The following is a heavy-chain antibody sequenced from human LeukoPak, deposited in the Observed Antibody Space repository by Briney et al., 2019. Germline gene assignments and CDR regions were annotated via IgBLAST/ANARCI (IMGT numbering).Heavy chain of an antibody. CDR2: ISSSSSYI. V-gene: IGHV3-21*01. CDR3: ARKSDYGNWFDP. Sequence: PGGSLRLSCAASGFTFSSYSMNWVRQAPGKGLEWVSSISSSSSYIYYADSVKGRFTISRDNAKNSLYLQMNSLRAEDTAVYYCARKSDYGNWFDPWGQGTLVTVSS. CDR1: GFTFSSYS. D-gene: IGHD4-17*01. J-gene: IGHJ5*01.